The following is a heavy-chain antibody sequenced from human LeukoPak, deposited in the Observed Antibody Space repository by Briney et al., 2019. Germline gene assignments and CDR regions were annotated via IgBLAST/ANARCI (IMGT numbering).Heavy chain of an antibody. D-gene: IGHD3/OR15-3a*01. Sequence: SETLSLTCAVYGGSFSGYYWSWIRQPPGKGLEWIGEINHSGSTNYNPSLESRGTISVDTSKNQFSLKLISVPGADAAVYYCATPLVGRTGYPFFFDYWGKGTLVTVSS. CDR3: ATPLVGRTGYPFFFDY. CDR1: GGSFSGYY. V-gene: IGHV4-34*01. J-gene: IGHJ4*02. CDR2: INHSGST.